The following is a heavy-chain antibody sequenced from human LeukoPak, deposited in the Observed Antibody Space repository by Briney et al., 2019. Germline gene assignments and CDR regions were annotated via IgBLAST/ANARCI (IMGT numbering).Heavy chain of an antibody. Sequence: ASVKVSCKASGGTFSSYAISWVRQAPGQGLEWMGWISAYNGNTNYAQKLQGRVTMTTDTSTSTAYMELRSLRSDDTAVYYCARWLYYYDSSGYYSPDYWGQGTLVTVSS. CDR1: GGTFSSYA. CDR3: ARWLYYYDSSGYYSPDY. D-gene: IGHD3-22*01. J-gene: IGHJ4*02. CDR2: ISAYNGNT. V-gene: IGHV1-18*01.